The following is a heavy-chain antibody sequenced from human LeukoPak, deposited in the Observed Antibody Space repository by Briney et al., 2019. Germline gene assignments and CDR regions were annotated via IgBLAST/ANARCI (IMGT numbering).Heavy chain of an antibody. CDR2: IRSDGSTT. CDR3: ARDGVGEDY. J-gene: IGHJ4*02. V-gene: IGHV3-74*01. Sequence: GGSLRLSCAASGFTFSRYWMHWVRQAPGKGLVWVSFIRSDGSTTYADSVKGRYTISRDNAKNTLYLQMNSLRAEDTAVYYCARDGVGEDYWGQGTLVTVSS. D-gene: IGHD3-10*01. CDR1: GFTFSRYW.